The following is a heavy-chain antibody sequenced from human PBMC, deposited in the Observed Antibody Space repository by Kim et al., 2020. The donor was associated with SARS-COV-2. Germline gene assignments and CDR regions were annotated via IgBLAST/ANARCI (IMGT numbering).Heavy chain of an antibody. CDR1: GGSISSSSYY. D-gene: IGHD3-22*01. V-gene: IGHV4-39*01. J-gene: IGHJ4*02. CDR2: IYYSGST. Sequence: SETLSLTCTVSGGSISSSSYYWGWIRQPPGKGLEWIGSIYYSGSTYYNPSLKSRVTISVDTSKNQFSLKLSSVTAADTAVYYCARGGNYYDLSYYFDYWGQGTLVTVSS. CDR3: ARGGNYYDLSYYFDY.